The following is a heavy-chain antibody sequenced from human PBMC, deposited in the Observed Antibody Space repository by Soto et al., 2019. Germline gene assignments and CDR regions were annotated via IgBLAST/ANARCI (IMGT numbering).Heavy chain of an antibody. CDR1: GLTFSGSA. J-gene: IGHJ4*02. V-gene: IGHV3-73*02. Sequence: EVQVVESGGSLVQPGGSLTLSCAASGLTFSGSAMHWVRQASGKGLEWVGRIRSKANSYATAYAASVKGRFTISRDDSKNTAYLQMNSLKTEDTAVYDCSSLGSGQTNDYWGQGTLVTVSS. CDR2: IRSKANSYAT. CDR3: SSLGSGQTNDY. D-gene: IGHD3-10*01.